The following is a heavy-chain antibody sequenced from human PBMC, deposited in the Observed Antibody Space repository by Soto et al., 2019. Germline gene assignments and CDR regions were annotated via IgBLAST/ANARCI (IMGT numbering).Heavy chain of an antibody. CDR2: INHSGST. D-gene: IGHD1-1*01. CDR1: GGSFSGYY. CDR3: ARDTYNWNVRGPNAFDI. J-gene: IGHJ3*02. Sequence: SETLSLTCAVYGGSFSGYYWSWFRQPPGKGLEWIGEINHSGSTNYNPSLKSRVTISVDTSKNQFSLKLSSVVAADTAVYYCARDTYNWNVRGPNAFDIWGQGTMVTVSS. V-gene: IGHV4-34*01.